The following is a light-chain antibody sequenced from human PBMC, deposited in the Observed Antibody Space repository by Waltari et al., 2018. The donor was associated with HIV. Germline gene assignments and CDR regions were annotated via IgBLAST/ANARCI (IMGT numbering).Light chain of an antibody. CDR2: AAS. J-gene: IGKJ4*01. CDR1: QDISSF. V-gene: IGKV1-27*01. CDR3: QKYNSAPLT. Sequence: DIQMTQSPSSLSASVGDRVTITCRASQDISSFLAWYQQKPGRVPKLLIYAASTLQSGLPSRFSGGGSGTDFTLTISSLQPEDAATYYCQKYNSAPLTFGGGTKVEIK.